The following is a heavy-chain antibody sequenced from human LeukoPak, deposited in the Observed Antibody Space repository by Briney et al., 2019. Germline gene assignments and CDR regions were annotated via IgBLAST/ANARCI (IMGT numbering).Heavy chain of an antibody. Sequence: PGGSLRLSCAASGFTFSSYAMSWVRQAPGKGLEWVSAISWNSGSIGYADSVKGRFTISRDNAKNSLYLQMNSLRAEDTALYYCAKDLRGVIITYFDYWGQGTLVTVSS. D-gene: IGHD3-10*01. V-gene: IGHV3-9*01. CDR3: AKDLRGVIITYFDY. CDR1: GFTFSSYA. CDR2: ISWNSGSI. J-gene: IGHJ4*02.